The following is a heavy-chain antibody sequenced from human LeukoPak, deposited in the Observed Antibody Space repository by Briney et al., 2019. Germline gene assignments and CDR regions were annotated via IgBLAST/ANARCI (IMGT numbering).Heavy chain of an antibody. D-gene: IGHD1-26*01. Sequence: GGSLRLSCAASGFTFSSYAMSWVRQAPGKGLEWVSAISGSGGSTYYADSVKGRFTISRDNSKNSLYLQMNSLRAEDTAVYYCARDPLSGSSVGWGQGTLVTVSS. CDR2: ISGSGGST. CDR1: GFTFSSYA. J-gene: IGHJ4*02. V-gene: IGHV3-23*01. CDR3: ARDPLSGSSVG.